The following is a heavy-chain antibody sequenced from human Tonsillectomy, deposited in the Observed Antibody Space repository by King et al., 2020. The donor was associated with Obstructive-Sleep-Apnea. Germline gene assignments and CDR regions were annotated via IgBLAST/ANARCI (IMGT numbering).Heavy chain of an antibody. Sequence: VQLVESGGGLVKPGGSLRLSCAASGFTFSNAWMSWVRQAPGKGLEWVGRIRSKTDGGTTDYAAPVKGKLRISRDDSKKTLYLQMNSLKTEDTAVYYCTTDRGYSYGQRIEYYYYGMDVWGQGTTVTVSS. D-gene: IGHD5-18*01. CDR1: GFTFSNAW. CDR3: TTDRGYSYGQRIEYYYYGMDV. J-gene: IGHJ6*02. CDR2: IRSKTDGGTT. V-gene: IGHV3-15*01.